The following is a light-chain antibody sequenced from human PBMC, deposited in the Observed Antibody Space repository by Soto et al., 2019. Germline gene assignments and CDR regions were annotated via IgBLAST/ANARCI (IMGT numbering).Light chain of an antibody. CDR3: CSYAGTYTVV. Sequence: QSALTQPRSVSGSPGQSVTISCTGTSSDVGDYNYVSWYQQHPGKAPKFIIYEVSKRPSGVPDRFSGSKSGNTASLTIFGLHAEDEADYYCCSYAGTYTVVFGGGTKLTVL. J-gene: IGLJ2*01. CDR2: EVS. CDR1: SSDVGDYNY. V-gene: IGLV2-11*01.